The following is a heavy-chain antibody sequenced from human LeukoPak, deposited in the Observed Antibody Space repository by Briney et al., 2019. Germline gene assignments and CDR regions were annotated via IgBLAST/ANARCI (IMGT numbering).Heavy chain of an antibody. CDR1: GFTFNNYY. J-gene: IGHJ6*03. V-gene: IGHV3-11*01. D-gene: IGHD6-6*01. Sequence: GGSLRLSCAASGFTFNNYYMTWVRQAPGKGLEWVSYISSSGSTIYYADSVKGRFTISRDNAKNSLYLQMNSLRAEDMAVYYCARAARPYYYYYYMDVWGKGTTVTVSS. CDR2: ISSSGSTI. CDR3: ARAARPYYYYYYMDV.